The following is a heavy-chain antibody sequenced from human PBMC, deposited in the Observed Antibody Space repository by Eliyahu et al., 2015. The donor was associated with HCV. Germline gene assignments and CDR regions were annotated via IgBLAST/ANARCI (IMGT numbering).Heavy chain of an antibody. D-gene: IGHD6-6*01. Sequence: QVQLQESGPGLVKPSQTLSLTCTVSGGSISXGSYYWSWIRQPAGKGLEWIGRIYTSGSTNYNPSLKSRVTISVDTSKNQFSLKLSSVTAADTAVYYCARGQSGGIAARVFDYWGQGTLVTVSS. J-gene: IGHJ4*02. CDR2: IYTSGST. CDR1: GGSISXGSYY. CDR3: ARGQSGGIAARVFDY. V-gene: IGHV4-61*02.